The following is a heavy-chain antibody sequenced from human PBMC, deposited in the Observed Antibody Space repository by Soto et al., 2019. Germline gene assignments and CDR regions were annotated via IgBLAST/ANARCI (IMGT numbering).Heavy chain of an antibody. Sequence: PAWSLRLSCAASGVTVSSYSMNWVRQAPGKGLEWVSYISSSSSTIYYADSVKGRFTISRDSSKNTLYLQMNRIGGDDTAVYYCAKEQRTREKVFCQHLGKGIPVAVSS. D-gene: IGHD3-10*02. V-gene: IGHV3-48*01. CDR2: ISSSSSTI. J-gene: IGHJ1*01. CDR3: AKEQRTREKVFCQH. CDR1: GVTVSSYS.